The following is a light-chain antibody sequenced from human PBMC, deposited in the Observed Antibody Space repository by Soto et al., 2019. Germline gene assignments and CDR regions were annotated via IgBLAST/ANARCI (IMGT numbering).Light chain of an antibody. V-gene: IGKV1-39*01. CDR3: QQSYITPRT. CDR1: QTISSY. Sequence: IQITQYKPSLSASVGEKVTISCLASQTISSYLNWYQQKPGKAPKLLIYAASSLQSGVPSRFSGSGSGTDFTLTISSLQAEDFATYYCQQSYITPRTFGQG. CDR2: AAS. J-gene: IGKJ1*01.